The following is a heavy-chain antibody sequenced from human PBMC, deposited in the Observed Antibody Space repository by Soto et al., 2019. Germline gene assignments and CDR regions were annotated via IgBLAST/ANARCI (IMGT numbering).Heavy chain of an antibody. V-gene: IGHV3-30-3*01. CDR2: ISYDGSNK. CDR3: ARDTMDTAMVWVYYYGMDV. Sequence: QVQLVESGGGVVQPGRSLRLSCAASGFTFSSYAMHWVRQAPGKGLEWVAGISYDGSNKYYADSVKGRFTISRDNSKNTLYLQMNSLRAEDTAVYYCARDTMDTAMVWVYYYGMDVWGQGTTVTVSS. D-gene: IGHD5-18*01. J-gene: IGHJ6*02. CDR1: GFTFSSYA.